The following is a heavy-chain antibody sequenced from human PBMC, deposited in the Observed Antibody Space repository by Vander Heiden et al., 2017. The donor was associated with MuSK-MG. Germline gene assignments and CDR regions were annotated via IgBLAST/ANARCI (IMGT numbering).Heavy chain of an antibody. CDR2: INHRGST. CDR3: ARTGSSWPDYYMDV. J-gene: IGHJ6*03. Sequence: QVQLQQWGAGLLKPSGTLSLTCAVYGGSFSGYYWSWIRQPPGKGLEWIGEINHRGSTNYNPSLKSRVTISVDTSKNQFSLKLSSVTAADTAVYYCARTGSSWPDYYMDVWGKGTTVTVSS. CDR1: GGSFSGYY. V-gene: IGHV4-34*01. D-gene: IGHD6-13*01.